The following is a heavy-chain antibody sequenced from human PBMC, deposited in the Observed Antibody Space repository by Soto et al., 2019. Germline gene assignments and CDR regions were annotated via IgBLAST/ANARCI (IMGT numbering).Heavy chain of an antibody. D-gene: IGHD5-18*01. CDR1: GGTFSSYA. Sequence: QVQLVQSGAEVKKPGSSVKVSCKASGGTFSSYAISWVRQAPGQGLEWMGGIIPIFGTANYAQKFKSRVTITADESTNTAYMEMSRLRSEDTAVYYCATRDVDTATDFDYWGQGTLVTVSS. J-gene: IGHJ4*02. V-gene: IGHV1-69*01. CDR3: ATRDVDTATDFDY. CDR2: IIPIFGTA.